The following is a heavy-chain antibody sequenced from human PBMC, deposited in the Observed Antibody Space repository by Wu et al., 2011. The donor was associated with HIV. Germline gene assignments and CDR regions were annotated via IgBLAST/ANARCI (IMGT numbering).Heavy chain of an antibody. Sequence: QVQLVQSGAAVKKPGASVKVSCKASGYTFTDYYMHWVRQAPGQGLEWVGWINPNSGGTNYAQKFQGRVTMTRDTSISAAYMELRRLRSDDTAVYYCASCYNGWDSRAFXVYWGQGTLVTVSS. CDR1: GYTFTDYY. CDR3: ASCYNGWDSRAFXVY. D-gene: IGHD3-22*01. V-gene: IGHV1-2*02. J-gene: IGHJ4*02. CDR2: INPNSGGT.